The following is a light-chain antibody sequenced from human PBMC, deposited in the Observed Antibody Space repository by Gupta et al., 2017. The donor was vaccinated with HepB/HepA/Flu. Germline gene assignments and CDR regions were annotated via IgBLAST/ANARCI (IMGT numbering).Light chain of an antibody. CDR2: VNSDGSH. CDR3: QTWGPGFGYA. V-gene: IGLV4-69*01. CDR1: SGHSSYG. J-gene: IGLJ1*01. Sequence: QLVLTQSPSASASLGASVKLTCTLSSGHSSYGIAWHQQEPDKGPRYLMKVNSDGSHTKGYGIPDRFSGSSSGAERFLTISSLQPEDEADYYCQTWGPGFGYAFGTGTKVTVL.